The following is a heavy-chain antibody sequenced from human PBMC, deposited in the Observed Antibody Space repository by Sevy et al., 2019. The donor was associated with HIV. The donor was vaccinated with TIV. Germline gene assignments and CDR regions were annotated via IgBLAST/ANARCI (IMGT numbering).Heavy chain of an antibody. CDR3: AAVGLRYFSGSSSYQGDWFDP. V-gene: IGHV1-24*01. Sequence: ASVKVSCKVSGYTLTKLSIHWVRQPPGKGLEWMGDFDPQNGETLYAERFQGRLTLTEDTSTDMVYMELSSLTSDDTAVYYCAAVGLRYFSGSSSYQGDWFDPWGQGTLVTVSS. J-gene: IGHJ5*02. D-gene: IGHD2-15*01. CDR2: FDPQNGET. CDR1: GYTLTKLS.